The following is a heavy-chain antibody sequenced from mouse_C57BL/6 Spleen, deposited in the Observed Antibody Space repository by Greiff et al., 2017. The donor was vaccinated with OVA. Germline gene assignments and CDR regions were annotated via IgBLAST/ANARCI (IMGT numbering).Heavy chain of an antibody. CDR3: SRNPACYSDYYAMDY. V-gene: IGHV1-64*01. Sequence: QVQLQQPGAELVKPGASVKLSCKASGYTFTSYWMHWVKQRPGQGLEWIGMIHPNSGSTNYNEKFKSKATLTVDKSSSTAYMQLSSLTSEDSAVYDGSRNPACYSDYYAMDYWGQGTSVTVSS. J-gene: IGHJ4*01. CDR2: IHPNSGST. D-gene: IGHD2-12*01. CDR1: GYTFTSYW.